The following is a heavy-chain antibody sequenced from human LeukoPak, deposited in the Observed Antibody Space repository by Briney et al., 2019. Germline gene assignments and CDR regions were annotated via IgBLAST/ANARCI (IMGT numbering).Heavy chain of an antibody. J-gene: IGHJ6*03. D-gene: IGHD3-10*01. CDR2: IYYSGTT. CDR1: GGSITNYY. Sequence: SETLSLTCTVSGGSITNYYWSWIRQPPGKGLEWIGFIYYSGTTNYNPSLKSRVTISLDTSKNQFSLKLSSVTAADTAVYYCARDNGSGSHYYYMDVWGKGTTVTVSS. CDR3: ARDNGSGSHYYYMDV. V-gene: IGHV4-59*12.